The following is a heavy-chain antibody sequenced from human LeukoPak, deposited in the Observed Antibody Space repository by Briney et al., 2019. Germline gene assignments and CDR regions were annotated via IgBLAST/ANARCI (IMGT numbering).Heavy chain of an antibody. Sequence: GAPVKVSCKASGYTFTSYDINWVRQATGQGLEWMGWMNPNSGNTGYAQKFQGRVTMTRNTSISTAYMELSSLRSEDTAVYYCARVRAVAGEFDYWGQGTLVTVSS. V-gene: IGHV1-8*01. CDR3: ARVRAVAGEFDY. J-gene: IGHJ4*02. CDR1: GYTFTSYD. CDR2: MNPNSGNT. D-gene: IGHD6-19*01.